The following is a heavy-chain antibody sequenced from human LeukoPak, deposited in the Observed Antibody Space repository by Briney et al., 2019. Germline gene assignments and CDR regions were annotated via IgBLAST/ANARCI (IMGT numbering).Heavy chain of an antibody. CDR2: ISSSSYI. J-gene: IGHJ4*02. Sequence: GGSLRLSCAASGFTFSSYSMNWVRQAPGKGLEWVSSISSSSYIYYADSVKGRFTISRDNAKNSLYLQMNSLRAEDTAVYYCARDRTMVRGVIYYWGQGTLVTVSS. CDR3: ARDRTMVRGVIYY. D-gene: IGHD3-10*01. CDR1: GFTFSSYS. V-gene: IGHV3-21*01.